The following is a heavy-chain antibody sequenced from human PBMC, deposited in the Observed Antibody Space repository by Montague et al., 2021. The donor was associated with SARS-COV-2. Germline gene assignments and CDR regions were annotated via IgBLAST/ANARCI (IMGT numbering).Heavy chain of an antibody. CDR2: ISYSGST. J-gene: IGHJ3*02. D-gene: IGHD3-10*01. Sequence: SETLSLTCTVSGGSISSTSYYWGWIRQPPGKGLEWIGSISYSGSTYYKSSLKSRVTISVDTSKNQSSLRLSSVTAADTAVYYCAGHITGSGNAFDIWGQGTMVTVSS. V-gene: IGHV4-39*01. CDR1: GGSISSTSYY. CDR3: AGHITGSGNAFDI.